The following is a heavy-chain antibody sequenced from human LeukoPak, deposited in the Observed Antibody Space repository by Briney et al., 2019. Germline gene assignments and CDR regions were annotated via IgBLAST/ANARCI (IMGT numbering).Heavy chain of an antibody. D-gene: IGHD3-22*01. CDR2: ISGCGGST. V-gene: IGHV3-23*01. CDR3: AKDPRDYYDSSGYYYYFDY. Sequence: PGGSLRLSCAASGFTFSSYAMSWVRQASGKGLEWVSAISGCGGSTDYADSVKGRFTISRDNSKNTLYLQMNSLRAEDTAVYYCAKDPRDYYDSSGYYYYFDYWGQGTLVTVSS. J-gene: IGHJ4*02. CDR1: GFTFSSYA.